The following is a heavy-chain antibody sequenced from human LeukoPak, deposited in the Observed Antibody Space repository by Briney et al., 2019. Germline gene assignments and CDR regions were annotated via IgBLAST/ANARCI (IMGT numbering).Heavy chain of an antibody. J-gene: IGHJ4*02. D-gene: IGHD6-13*01. CDR3: ARDLYNSSFDY. CDR2: ISHDESDQ. V-gene: IGHV3-33*01. Sequence: SGGSLRLSCAASGFTLRSYGIHWVRQAPGKGLKWVAVISHDESDQYYGDSVKGRFTISRDTSKNTVYLQMNSLRAEDTAVYYCARDLYNSSFDYWGQGTLVTVSS. CDR1: GFTLRSYG.